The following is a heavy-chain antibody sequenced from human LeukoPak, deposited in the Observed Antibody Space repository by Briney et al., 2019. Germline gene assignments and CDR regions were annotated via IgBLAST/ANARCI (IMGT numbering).Heavy chain of an antibody. J-gene: IGHJ4*02. D-gene: IGHD5-18*01. CDR1: GFTFSSYG. V-gene: IGHV3-23*01. Sequence: AGGSLRLSCAASGFTFSSYGMSWVRQAPGKGLEWVSAISGSGGSTYYADSVKGRFTISRDNSKNTLYLQMNSLRAEDTAVYYCAKGGRGYSYGHGTYFDYWGQGTLVTVSS. CDR3: AKGGRGYSYGHGTYFDY. CDR2: ISGSGGST.